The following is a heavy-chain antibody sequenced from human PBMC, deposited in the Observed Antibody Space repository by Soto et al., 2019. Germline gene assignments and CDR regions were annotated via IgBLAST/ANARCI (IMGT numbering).Heavy chain of an antibody. V-gene: IGHV1-18*01. Sequence: EASVKVSCKASGYTFTSYGISWVRQAPGQGLEWMGWISAYNGNTNYAQKLQGWVTMTRDTSISTAYMELSRLRSDDTAVYYCARALTYYYDSSGYAGRWAFDIWGQGTMVTVSS. CDR3: ARALTYYYDSSGYAGRWAFDI. CDR2: ISAYNGNT. CDR1: GYTFTSYG. D-gene: IGHD3-22*01. J-gene: IGHJ3*02.